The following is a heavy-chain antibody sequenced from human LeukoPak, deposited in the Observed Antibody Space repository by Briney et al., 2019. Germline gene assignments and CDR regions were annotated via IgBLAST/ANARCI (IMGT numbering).Heavy chain of an antibody. Sequence: ASVKVSCKASGYTFTSYGISWVRQAPGQGLEWMGWINPNSGGTNYAQKFQGRVTMTRDTSISTAYMELSRLRSDDTAVYYCARIGWELTPDWGQGTLVTVSS. D-gene: IGHD1-26*01. CDR2: INPNSGGT. V-gene: IGHV1-2*02. CDR1: GYTFTSYG. J-gene: IGHJ4*02. CDR3: ARIGWELTPD.